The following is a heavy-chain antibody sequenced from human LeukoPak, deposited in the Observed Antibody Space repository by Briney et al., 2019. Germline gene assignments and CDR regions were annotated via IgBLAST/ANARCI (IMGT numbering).Heavy chain of an antibody. D-gene: IGHD3-3*01. V-gene: IGHV4-59*01. CDR1: GGSISSYY. J-gene: IGHJ6*03. Sequence: SETLSLTCTVSGGSISSYYWSWIRQPPGKGLEWIGYIYYSGSTNYNPSLKSRVTISVDTSRNQFSLKLSSVTAADTAVYYCARVGYDFWSGYGDYYMDVWGKGTTVTVSS. CDR3: ARVGYDFWSGYGDYYMDV. CDR2: IYYSGST.